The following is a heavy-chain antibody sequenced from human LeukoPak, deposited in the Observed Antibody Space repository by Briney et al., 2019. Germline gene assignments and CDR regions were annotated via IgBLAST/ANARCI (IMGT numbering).Heavy chain of an antibody. CDR2: IRYDGSNK. CDR3: AKDDLDSSGWRGPVFYYYYMDV. V-gene: IGHV3-30*02. CDR1: GFTFSSYG. J-gene: IGHJ6*03. D-gene: IGHD3-22*01. Sequence: GGSLRLSCAASGFTFSSYGMHWVRQAPGKGLEWVAFIRYDGSNKYYADSVKGRFTISRDNSKNTQYLQMNRLRAEDTAVYYCAKDDLDSSGWRGPVFYYYYMDVWGKGTTVTVSS.